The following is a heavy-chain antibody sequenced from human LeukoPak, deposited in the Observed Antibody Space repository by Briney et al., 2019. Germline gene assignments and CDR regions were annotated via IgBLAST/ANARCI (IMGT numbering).Heavy chain of an antibody. CDR1: GFTFSSYG. V-gene: IGHV3-30*03. CDR2: ISYDGSNK. CDR3: TRESGKSTAIDY. D-gene: IGHD1-14*01. Sequence: PGGSLRLSCAASGFTFSSYGMHWVRQAPGKGLEWVAVISYDGSNKYYADSVKGRFTISKDTSQNTLYLQMDSLRAEDTAVYYCTRESGKSTAIDYWGQGTLVTVSS. J-gene: IGHJ4*02.